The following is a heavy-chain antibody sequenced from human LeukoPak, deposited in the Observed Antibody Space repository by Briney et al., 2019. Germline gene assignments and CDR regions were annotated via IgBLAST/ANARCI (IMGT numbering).Heavy chain of an antibody. D-gene: IGHD3-22*01. CDR1: GGTFSSYA. CDR2: IIPIFGTA. J-gene: IGHJ4*02. CDR3: ARGKNYYDSSGYPYYFDY. Sequence: ASVKVSCKASGGTFSSYAISWVRQAPGQGLEWMVGIIPIFGTANYAQKFQGRVTITADESTSTAYMELSSLRSEDTAVYYCARGKNYYDSSGYPYYFDYWGQGTLVTVSS. V-gene: IGHV1-69*13.